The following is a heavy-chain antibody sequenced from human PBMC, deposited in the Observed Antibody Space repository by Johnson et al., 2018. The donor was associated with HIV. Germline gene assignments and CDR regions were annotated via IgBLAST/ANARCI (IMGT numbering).Heavy chain of an antibody. V-gene: IGHV3-23*04. CDR2: ISGSGGRI. CDR1: GFTFSTYD. CDR3: AKFRDAFDI. J-gene: IGHJ3*02. Sequence: EMQLVESGGGVVQPGRSLRLSCAASGFTFSTYDMYWVRQAPGKGLEWVSSISGSGGRIYYADSVKGRFTISRDNSKNTLYLQMNSLRAEDTAVYYCAKFRDAFDIWGQGTMVTVSS.